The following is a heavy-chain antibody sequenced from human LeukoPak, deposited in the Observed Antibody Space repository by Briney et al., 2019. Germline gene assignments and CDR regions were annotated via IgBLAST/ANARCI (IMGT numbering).Heavy chain of an antibody. CDR1: GFTFSSSA. Sequence: AGGSLRLSCAASGFTFSSSAMSWVRQVPGKGLEWVSGISASGGSTYYADSVKGRFTISRDNAKNSLYLQMNSLRAEDTAVYYCARVDPLHYWGQGTLVTVSS. V-gene: IGHV3-23*01. CDR3: ARVDPLHY. J-gene: IGHJ4*02. D-gene: IGHD3/OR15-3a*01. CDR2: ISASGGST.